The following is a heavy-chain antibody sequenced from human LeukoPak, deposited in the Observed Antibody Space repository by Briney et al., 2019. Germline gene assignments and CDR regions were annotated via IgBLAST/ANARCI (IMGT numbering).Heavy chain of an antibody. CDR3: ARDSCSSTSCYNNWFDP. CDR1: GGSISSYY. D-gene: IGHD2-2*02. Sequence: SETLSLTCTVSGGSISSYYWSWIRQPAGKGLEWIGRFYTSGSTNYNPSLKSRVTMSVGKSKNQFSLKLNSVTAADTAVYYCARDSCSSTSCYNNWFDPWGQGTLVTVSS. CDR2: FYTSGST. J-gene: IGHJ5*02. V-gene: IGHV4-4*07.